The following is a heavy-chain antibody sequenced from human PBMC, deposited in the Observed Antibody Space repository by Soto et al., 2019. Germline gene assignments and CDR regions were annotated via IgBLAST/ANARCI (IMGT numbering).Heavy chain of an antibody. CDR2: IAPGNGNT. D-gene: IGHD5-12*01. V-gene: IGHV1-3*01. J-gene: IGHJ5*02. Sequence: GASVKVSCQASGYTFTDSAIHWVRQAPGQSLELLGWIAPGNGNTKYPQKFQGIVTMTTDTSTTTAYLELRSLRSDDTAVYYCARHHGPTTSENWFDPWGQGTLVTVSS. CDR3: ARHHGPTTSENWFDP. CDR1: GYTFTDSA.